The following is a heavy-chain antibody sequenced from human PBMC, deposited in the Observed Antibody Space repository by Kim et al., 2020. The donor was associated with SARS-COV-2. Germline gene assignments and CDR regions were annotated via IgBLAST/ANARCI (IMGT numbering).Heavy chain of an antibody. Sequence: SETLSLTCAVSGGSISSSNWWSWVRQPPGKGLEWIGEIYHSGSTNYNPSLKSRVTISVDKSKNQFSLKLSSVTAADTAVYYCARAGQTAMVRWLQNPPSREAFDYWGQGTLVTVSS. J-gene: IGHJ4*02. CDR3: ARAGQTAMVRWLQNPPSREAFDY. CDR1: GGSISSSNW. CDR2: IYHSGST. V-gene: IGHV4-4*02. D-gene: IGHD5-18*01.